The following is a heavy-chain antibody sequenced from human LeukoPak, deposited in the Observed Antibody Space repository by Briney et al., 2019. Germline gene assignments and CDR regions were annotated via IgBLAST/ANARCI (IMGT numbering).Heavy chain of an antibody. CDR3: AILADIFDY. Sequence: GGSLRLSCAASGFTFSSYSMNWVRQAPGKGLEWVSSISSSSSYIYYADSVEGRFTISRDNAKNSLYLQMNSLRAEDTAVYYCAILADIFDYWGQGTLVTVSS. V-gene: IGHV3-21*01. CDR1: GFTFSSYS. CDR2: ISSSSSYI. J-gene: IGHJ4*02. D-gene: IGHD3-3*02.